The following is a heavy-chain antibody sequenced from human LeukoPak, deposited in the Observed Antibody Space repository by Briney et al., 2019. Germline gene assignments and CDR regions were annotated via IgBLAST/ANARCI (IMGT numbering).Heavy chain of an antibody. V-gene: IGHV3-30*18. D-gene: IGHD4-17*01. J-gene: IGHJ6*02. CDR1: GFTFSSYG. CDR3: AKDIDYGDYTNGYYYYGMDV. CDR2: ISYDGSNK. Sequence: GGSLRLSCAASGFTFSSYGMHWVRQAPGKGLEWVAVISYDGSNKYYADSVKGRFTISRDNSKNTLYLQMNSLRAEDTAVYYCAKDIDYGDYTNGYYYYGMDVWGQGTTVTVSS.